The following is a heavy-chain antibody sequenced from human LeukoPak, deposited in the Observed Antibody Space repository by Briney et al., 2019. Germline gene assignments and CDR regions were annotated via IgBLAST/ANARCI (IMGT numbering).Heavy chain of an antibody. CDR1: GYTFTSYG. V-gene: IGHV1-18*01. J-gene: IGHJ3*02. D-gene: IGHD2-21*01. CDR2: ISAYNGNT. CDR3: ARGRGGEVWDAFDI. Sequence: ASVKVTCKASGYTFTSYGISWVRQAPGQGLEWMGWISAYNGNTNYAQKLQGRVTMTTDTSTSTAYIELRSLRSDDTAVYYCARGRGGEVWDAFDIWGQGTMVTVSS.